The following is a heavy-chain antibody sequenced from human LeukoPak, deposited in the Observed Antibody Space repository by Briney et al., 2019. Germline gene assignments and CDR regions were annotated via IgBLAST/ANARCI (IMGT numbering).Heavy chain of an antibody. CDR2: INPNSGGT. CDR1: GYTFTDYY. Sequence: EASVKVSCKASGYTFTDYYMHWVRQAPGQGLEWMGWINPNSGGTNYAQNFQGRVTLTRDTSISTAYMELSSLTSDDTAVYYCAKDRRSSSSIDWLDPWGQGTLVTVSS. J-gene: IGHJ5*02. CDR3: AKDRRSSSSIDWLDP. V-gene: IGHV1-2*02. D-gene: IGHD6-6*01.